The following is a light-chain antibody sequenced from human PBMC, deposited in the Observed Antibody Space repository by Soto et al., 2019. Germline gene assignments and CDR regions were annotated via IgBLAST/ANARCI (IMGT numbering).Light chain of an antibody. CDR1: QSLLHSNGYNY. J-gene: IGKJ3*01. CDR2: LGS. Sequence: DIVMTQSPLSLPVTPGEPASISCRSSQSLLHSNGYNYLVWYLQKPGQSPQLLIYLGSNRASGVPDRFSGSGSGTEFTLKISRVEAEDVGVYYCMQALQTPFTFGPGTKVEIK. V-gene: IGKV2-28*01. CDR3: MQALQTPFT.